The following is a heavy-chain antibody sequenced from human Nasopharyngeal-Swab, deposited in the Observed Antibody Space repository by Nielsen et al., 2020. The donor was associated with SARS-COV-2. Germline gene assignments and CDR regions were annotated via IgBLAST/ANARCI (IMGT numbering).Heavy chain of an antibody. CDR1: GFTFDDYG. Sequence: GASLTISCAASGFTFDDYGMSWVRQAPGKGLEWVANIKQDGSEKYYVDSVKGRFTISRDNAKNSLYLQMDSLRAEDTAVYYCARDHQLGPTNYGMDVWGQGTTVTVSS. J-gene: IGHJ6*02. D-gene: IGHD6-6*01. CDR2: IKQDGSEK. CDR3: ARDHQLGPTNYGMDV. V-gene: IGHV3-7*03.